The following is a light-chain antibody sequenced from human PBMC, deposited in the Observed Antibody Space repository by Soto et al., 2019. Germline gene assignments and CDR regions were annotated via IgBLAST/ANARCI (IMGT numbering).Light chain of an antibody. V-gene: IGKV2-28*01. CDR2: LGS. Sequence: ESVMTQSPPSLTVTPGEPASISCRSSQRLLHSNGNTFLDWYLQKPGQSPQLLIYLGSNRASGVPDRVSGSEAGTDFTLKISRVEAEDAGVYYCMQALETPYTFGQGTKVDIK. CDR1: QRLLHSNGNTF. J-gene: IGKJ2*01. CDR3: MQALETPYT.